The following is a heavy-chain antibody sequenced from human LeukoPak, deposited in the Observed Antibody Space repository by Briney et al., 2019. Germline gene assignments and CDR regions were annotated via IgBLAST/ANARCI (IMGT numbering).Heavy chain of an antibody. J-gene: IGHJ4*02. V-gene: IGHV3-23*01. Sequence: GGSLRLSCAASGFTFSNYAMSWVRQAPGKGLEWVSTISGSGGSTHYADSVKGRFTISRDNSKNTLYLQMNSLRAEDTAVYYCAKSSIRFDYWGQGTLVTVSS. CDR2: ISGSGGST. CDR1: GFTFSNYA. CDR3: AKSSIRFDY.